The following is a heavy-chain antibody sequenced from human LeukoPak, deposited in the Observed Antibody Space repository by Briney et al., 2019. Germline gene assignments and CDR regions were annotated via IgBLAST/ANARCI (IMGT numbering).Heavy chain of an antibody. V-gene: IGHV1-2*02. CDR1: GYTFTGYY. CDR3: ARDARGGFIDY. Sequence: ASVNVSCTAYGYTFTGYYMHWVRQAPGQGLEWIGCLNPDSGGTNYAQQFQCRVTMTWHTSIRTAYMELSRLRSDDTAVYYCARDARGGFIDYWGQGTVVTVPS. J-gene: IGHJ4*02. CDR2: LNPDSGGT. D-gene: IGHD3-10*01.